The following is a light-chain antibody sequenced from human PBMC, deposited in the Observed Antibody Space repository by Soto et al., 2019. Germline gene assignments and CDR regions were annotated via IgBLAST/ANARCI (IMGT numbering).Light chain of an antibody. CDR1: QGLMTY. J-gene: IGKJ2*01. CDR2: GAS. V-gene: IGKV1-9*01. CDR3: QQPKSYPYT. Sequence: DIQLTQSPSFLSASIGDRVVITCRASQGLMTYLDWYQQKAGKAPKLLIYGASTLHSGVPSRFSGGGSGTEFTLTINNLRXXXXATYYCQQPKSYPYTFGQGTKLEIK.